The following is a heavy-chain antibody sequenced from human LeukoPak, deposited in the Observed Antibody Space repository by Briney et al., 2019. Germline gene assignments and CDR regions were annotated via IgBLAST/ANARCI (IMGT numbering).Heavy chain of an antibody. D-gene: IGHD5-24*01. Sequence: SETLSLTCTVSGGSISSSSYYWGWIRQPPGKGLEWIGSIYYSGSTYYNPSLESRVTISVDTSKNQFSLKLSSVTAADTAVYYCARIEMATIRGWFDPWGQGTLVTVSS. J-gene: IGHJ5*02. CDR3: ARIEMATIRGWFDP. CDR1: GGSISSSSYY. V-gene: IGHV4-39*07. CDR2: IYYSGST.